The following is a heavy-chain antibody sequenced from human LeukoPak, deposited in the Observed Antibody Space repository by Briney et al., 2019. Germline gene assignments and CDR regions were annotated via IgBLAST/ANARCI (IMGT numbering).Heavy chain of an antibody. J-gene: IGHJ4*02. Sequence: GGSLRLSCAASGFTFSNYWMTWVRQAPGKGLEWVANIKPDESEKYYVGSVKGRFTISRDNSKNTLYLQMNSLRAEDTAVYYCAKDYDSSGYYYSPFDYWGQGTLVTVSS. CDR3: AKDYDSSGYYYSPFDY. D-gene: IGHD3-22*01. V-gene: IGHV3-7*03. CDR1: GFTFSNYW. CDR2: IKPDESEK.